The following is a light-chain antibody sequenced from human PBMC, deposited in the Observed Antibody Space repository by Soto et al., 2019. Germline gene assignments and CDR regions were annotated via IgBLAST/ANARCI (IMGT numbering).Light chain of an antibody. J-gene: IGKJ1*01. CDR3: QFYNHYCWT. V-gene: IGKV1-5*03. CDR1: QTISSW. Sequence: DIQLTQSPSTLSASVGDRVTITCRASQTISSWLAWYQQKPGKAPNLLIYETSNLESGVPSRFSGSGSGTESTLTISSMQHLDFATYYYQFYNHYCWTFGQGTNVEIK. CDR2: ETS.